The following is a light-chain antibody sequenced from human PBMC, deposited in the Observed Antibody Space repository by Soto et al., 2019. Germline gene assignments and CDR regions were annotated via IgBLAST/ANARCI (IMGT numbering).Light chain of an antibody. Sequence: EVVMTQSPATLSVSPGERATLSCRASQNIYSNVALYQQRPGQAPRLLISDTSNRATGIPDRFIGSGSGTDFTLTISRLEPEDFAVFYCQQYGNSEIIFGQGTRLEIK. CDR3: QQYGNSEII. CDR2: DTS. V-gene: IGKV3D-15*01. CDR1: QNIYSN. J-gene: IGKJ5*01.